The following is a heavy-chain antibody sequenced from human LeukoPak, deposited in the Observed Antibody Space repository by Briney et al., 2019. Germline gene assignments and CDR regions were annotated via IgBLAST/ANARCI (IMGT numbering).Heavy chain of an antibody. CDR3: ARTAMGAFDI. D-gene: IGHD5-18*01. J-gene: IGHJ3*02. CDR1: GFTVSSNY. V-gene: IGHV3-53*01. Sequence: GGSLRLSCAASGFTVSSNYMSWVRQAPGKGLEWVSVIYSGGSTYYADSAKGRFTISRDNSKNTLYLQMNSLRAEDTAVYYCARTAMGAFDIWGQGTMVTVSS. CDR2: IYSGGST.